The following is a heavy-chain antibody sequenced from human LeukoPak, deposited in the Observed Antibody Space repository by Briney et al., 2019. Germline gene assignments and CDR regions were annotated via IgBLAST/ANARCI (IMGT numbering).Heavy chain of an antibody. Sequence: GGSLRLSCAASGFTFSSYAMSWVRQAPGKGLEGVSAISGSGGSTYYADSVKGRFTISRDNSKNTLYLQMNSLGAEDTAVYYCAKANYYDSSGYYLLDYWGQGTLVTVSS. CDR2: ISGSGGST. J-gene: IGHJ4*02. D-gene: IGHD3-22*01. V-gene: IGHV3-23*01. CDR1: GFTFSSYA. CDR3: AKANYYDSSGYYLLDY.